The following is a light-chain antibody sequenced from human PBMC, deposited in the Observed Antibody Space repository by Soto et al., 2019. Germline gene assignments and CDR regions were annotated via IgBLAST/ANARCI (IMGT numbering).Light chain of an antibody. CDR2: AAS. CDR1: QGISSY. V-gene: IGKV1-9*01. Sequence: DIPLTQSPSFLSASVGDRVTITCRASQGISSYLAWYQQKPGKAPKLLIYAASTLQSGVPSRFSGSGSGTEFTLTISSLQPEDFATYYCQQLNSYPPFTFGHGTQVDIK. CDR3: QQLNSYPPFT. J-gene: IGKJ3*01.